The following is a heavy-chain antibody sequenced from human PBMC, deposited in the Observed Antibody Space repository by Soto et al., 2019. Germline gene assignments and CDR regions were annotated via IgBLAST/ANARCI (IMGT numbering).Heavy chain of an antibody. J-gene: IGHJ6*02. Sequence: QVQLVQSGAEVKKPGSSVKVSCKAPGGTFSSYAISWVRRAPGLGLEWMGGIIPIFGTANYAQKFQGRVTITADESTSTGYMELSSLRSEDTAVYYCARSQGGSSSLDIYYYHYYGMDVWGQGTTVTVSS. V-gene: IGHV1-69*01. CDR3: ARSQGGSSSLDIYYYHYYGMDV. D-gene: IGHD2-15*01. CDR2: IIPIFGTA. CDR1: GGTFSSYA.